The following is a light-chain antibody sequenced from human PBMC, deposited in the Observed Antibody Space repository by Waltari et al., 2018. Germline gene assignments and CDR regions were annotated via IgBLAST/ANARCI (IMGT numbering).Light chain of an antibody. CDR3: QSLDRSGTVI. CDR1: ELPRQN. CDR2: KDK. J-gene: IGLJ2*01. Sequence: SYELTQPPSVSVSPGQTARTTCSGDELPRQNVYWYQQKSRPAPVLVIYKDKERPSGIPERFSGSSSGTTVSLTISGVLAEDEADYYCQSLDRSGTVIFGGGTTLTVL. V-gene: IGLV3-25*03.